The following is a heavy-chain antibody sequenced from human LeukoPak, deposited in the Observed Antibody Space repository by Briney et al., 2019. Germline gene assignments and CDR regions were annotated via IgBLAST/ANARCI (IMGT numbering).Heavy chain of an antibody. D-gene: IGHD3-22*01. CDR3: ARDHYYDSSGYYYY. CDR2: ITSISSYV. J-gene: IGHJ4*02. CDR1: GFTFSSFT. Sequence: GGSLRLSCAASGFTFSSFTMNWVRQAPGKGLEWVSSITSISSYVYYADSVKGRFTISRDSAKNSLYLQMNSLRAEDTAVYYCARDHYYDSSGYYYYWGQGTLVTVSS. V-gene: IGHV3-21*01.